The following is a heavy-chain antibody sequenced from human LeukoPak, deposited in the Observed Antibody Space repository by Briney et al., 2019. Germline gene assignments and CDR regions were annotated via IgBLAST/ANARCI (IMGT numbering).Heavy chain of an antibody. D-gene: IGHD2-21*01. CDR1: GFTFSSYG. J-gene: IGHJ4*02. Sequence: GGSLRLPCAAPGFTFSSYGMHWVRQAPGKGLEWVAVISYDGSNKYYADSVKGRFTISRDNSKNTLYLQMNSLRAEDTAVYYCAKDRPISEWGQGTLVTVSS. V-gene: IGHV3-30*18. CDR3: AKDRPISE. CDR2: ISYDGSNK.